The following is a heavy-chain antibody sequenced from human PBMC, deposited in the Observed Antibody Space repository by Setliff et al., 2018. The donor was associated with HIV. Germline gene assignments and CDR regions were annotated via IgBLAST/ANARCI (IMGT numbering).Heavy chain of an antibody. CDR2: INHSGST. D-gene: IGHD4-17*01. J-gene: IGHJ4*02. Sequence: LSLTCAVSGGSISSSDWWSWVRQPPGKGLEWIGEINHSGSTNYNPSLKSRATISVDKSKKQFSLKVRSVTAADTAVYYCASSTTVVTPLFGYWGQGTLVTVSS. V-gene: IGHV4-4*02. CDR3: ASSTTVVTPLFGY. CDR1: GGSISSSDW.